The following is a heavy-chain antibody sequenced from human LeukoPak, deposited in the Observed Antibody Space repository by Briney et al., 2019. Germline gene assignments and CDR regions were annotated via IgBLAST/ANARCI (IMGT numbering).Heavy chain of an antibody. CDR2: ISSSGSTI. J-gene: IGHJ4*02. Sequence: PGGSLRLSCAASGFTFSDCYMSWIRQAPGKGLEWVSYISSSGSTINYADSVKGRFTISRDSAKKSLFLQMNSLRAEDTAVYYCARVGSSGYPIDYWGQGTLVTVSS. V-gene: IGHV3-11*01. CDR1: GFTFSDCY. D-gene: IGHD3-22*01. CDR3: ARVGSSGYPIDY.